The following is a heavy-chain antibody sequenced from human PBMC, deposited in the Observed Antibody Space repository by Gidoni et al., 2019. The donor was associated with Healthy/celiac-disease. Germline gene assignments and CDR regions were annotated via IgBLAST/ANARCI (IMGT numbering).Heavy chain of an antibody. Sequence: QVQLVQSGSEVKKPGSSVKVSCKSSGGPFSSYAISWVRQAPGQGLEWMGGIIPIFGTANYAQKFQGRVTITADKSTSTAYMEVSSLRSEDTAVYYCARDHIDSSGYYYFDYWGQGTLVTVSS. CDR3: ARDHIDSSGYYYFDY. J-gene: IGHJ4*02. D-gene: IGHD3-22*01. V-gene: IGHV1-69*06. CDR1: GGPFSSYA. CDR2: IIPIFGTA.